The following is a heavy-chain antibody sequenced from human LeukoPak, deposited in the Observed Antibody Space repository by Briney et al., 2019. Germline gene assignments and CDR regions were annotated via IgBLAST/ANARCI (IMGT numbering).Heavy chain of an antibody. CDR2: ISSSSSTI. V-gene: IGHV3-48*01. Sequence: GGSLRLSCAASGFTFSSHSMNWVRQAPGKGLEWVSYISSSSSTIYYADSVKGRFTISRDNAKNSLYLRMNSLRAEDTAVYYCARDALDTAMVSRYYYYGMDVWGQGTTVTVSS. J-gene: IGHJ6*02. CDR1: GFTFSSHS. D-gene: IGHD5-18*01. CDR3: ARDALDTAMVSRYYYYGMDV.